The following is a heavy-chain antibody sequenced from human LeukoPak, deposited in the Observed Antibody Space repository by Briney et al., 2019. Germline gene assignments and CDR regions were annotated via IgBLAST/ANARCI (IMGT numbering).Heavy chain of an antibody. CDR1: GGSISSGDYY. Sequence: SQTLSLSCTVSGGSISSGDYYLSWIRQHPEKGLEYIGYIYYRGSTHYNPTLKSRVTISIDTSKNQVSLKLSSVTAADTAVYYCGRGDGAYAPVDYWGQGTLVTVSS. CDR3: GRGDGAYAPVDY. J-gene: IGHJ4*02. V-gene: IGHV4-31*03. D-gene: IGHD4-17*01. CDR2: IYYRGST.